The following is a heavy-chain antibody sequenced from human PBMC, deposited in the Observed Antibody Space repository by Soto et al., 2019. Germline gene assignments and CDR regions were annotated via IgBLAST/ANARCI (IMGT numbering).Heavy chain of an antibody. Sequence: EMQLVESGGGSVQPGGSLKLSCAASGFTFSGSVVYWVRQASGIGLEWVGRIRSKANNYATDYTASVKGRFAISRDDAQNTAHLQMNSLKIEDTAVYYCTSGSGFAYWGQGTLVTVSS. CDR1: GFTFSGSV. CDR2: IRSKANNYAT. D-gene: IGHD3-3*01. J-gene: IGHJ4*02. V-gene: IGHV3-73*02. CDR3: TSGSGFAY.